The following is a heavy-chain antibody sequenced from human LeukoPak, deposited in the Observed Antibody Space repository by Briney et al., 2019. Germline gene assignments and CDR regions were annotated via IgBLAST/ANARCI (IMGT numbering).Heavy chain of an antibody. D-gene: IGHD3-22*01. CDR3: AKGSDYYDSSGYYLG. CDR1: GFTFSSYA. Sequence: GGSLRLSCAASGFTFSSYAMSWVRQAPGKGLEWVSAICGSGGSTYYADSVKGRFTISRDNSKNTLYLQMNSLRAEDTAVYYCAKGSDYYDSSGYYLGWGQGTLVTVSP. CDR2: ICGSGGST. J-gene: IGHJ4*02. V-gene: IGHV3-23*01.